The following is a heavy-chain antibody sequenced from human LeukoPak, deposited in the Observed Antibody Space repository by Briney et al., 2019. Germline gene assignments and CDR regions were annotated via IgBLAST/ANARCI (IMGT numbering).Heavy chain of an antibody. CDR2: IYYSGST. V-gene: IGHV4-59*01. D-gene: IGHD5-12*01. J-gene: IGHJ4*02. CDR3: ALYSGYDKAIDY. CDR1: GGSSSSYY. Sequence: SETLSLTCAVYGGSSSSYYWSWIRQPPGKGLEWIGYIYYSGSTNYNPSLKSRVTISVDTSKNQFSLKLSSVTAADTAVYYCALYSGYDKAIDYWGQGTLVTVSS.